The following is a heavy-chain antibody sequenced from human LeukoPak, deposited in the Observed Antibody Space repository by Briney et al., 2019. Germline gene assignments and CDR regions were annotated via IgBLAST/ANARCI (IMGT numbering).Heavy chain of an antibody. CDR3: ARAPLYCSGGSCYFSGWFDP. V-gene: IGHV4-4*07. Sequence: PSETLSLTCTVSGDSVSRYYWSWIRQPARKGLEWIGRIYSSGSTNYNPSLKSRVTMSLDTSKNQFSLKLSSVTAADTAIYYCARAPLYCSGGSCYFSGWFDPWGQGTLVTVSS. CDR2: IYSSGST. CDR1: GDSVSRYY. J-gene: IGHJ5*02. D-gene: IGHD2-15*01.